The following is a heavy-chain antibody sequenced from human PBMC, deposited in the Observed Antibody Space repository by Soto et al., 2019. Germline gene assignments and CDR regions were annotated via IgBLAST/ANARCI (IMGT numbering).Heavy chain of an antibody. CDR3: ARGGYSSGWYDYYYYGMDV. CDR1: GYTFTSYA. D-gene: IGHD6-19*01. CDR2: INAGNANT. J-gene: IGHJ6*02. Sequence: ASVKVSCKASGYTFTSYAMHWVRQAPGQRLEWMGWINAGNANTKYSQKFQGRVTITRDTSASTAYMELSSLRSEDTAVYYCARGGYSSGWYDYYYYGMDVWGQGTTVTVSS. V-gene: IGHV1-3*01.